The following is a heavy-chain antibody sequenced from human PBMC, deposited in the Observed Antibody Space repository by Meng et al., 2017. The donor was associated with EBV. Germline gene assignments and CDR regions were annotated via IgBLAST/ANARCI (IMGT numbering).Heavy chain of an antibody. CDR3: ARETSGYDFNWFAP. V-gene: IGHV1-18*01. Sequence: QVQVVQVGAEGKKHGASVKVSCKASGYTFTSYGISWVRQAPGKGLEWMGWISAYNGNTNYAQKLQGRVTMTTDTSTSTAYMELRSLRSDDTAVYYCARETSGYDFNWFAPWGQGTLVTVSS. CDR1: GYTFTSYG. J-gene: IGHJ5*02. D-gene: IGHD5-12*01. CDR2: ISAYNGNT.